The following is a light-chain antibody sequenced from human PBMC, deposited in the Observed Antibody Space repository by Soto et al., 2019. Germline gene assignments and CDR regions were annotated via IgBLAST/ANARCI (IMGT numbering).Light chain of an antibody. V-gene: IGLV2-14*03. CDR3: TSWTTSTTMI. Sequence: ALTQPASVSGSPGQSITISCTGTRSDIGAYNFVSWYQQHPGEVPKLILYDVNVRPSGVSNRFSGSKSGNTASLTISGLQAEDEADYYCTSWTTSTTMIFGGGTKLTVL. J-gene: IGLJ2*01. CDR2: DVN. CDR1: RSDIGAYNF.